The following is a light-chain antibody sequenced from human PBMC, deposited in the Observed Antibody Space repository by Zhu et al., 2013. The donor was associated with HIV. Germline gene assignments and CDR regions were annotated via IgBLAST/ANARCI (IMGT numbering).Light chain of an antibody. J-gene: IGLJ3*02. CDR2: GNY. CDR3: QSYDTTLSAWV. CDR1: SSNIGADYD. Sequence: QSVLTQPPSVSGAPGQRVTISCTGLSSNIGADYDVHWYQRLPGTGPRLLIYGNYNRPSGVPARFSGSKSDTSASLTITGLQTDDEGDYYCQSYDTTLSAWVFGGGTKLTVL. V-gene: IGLV1-40*01.